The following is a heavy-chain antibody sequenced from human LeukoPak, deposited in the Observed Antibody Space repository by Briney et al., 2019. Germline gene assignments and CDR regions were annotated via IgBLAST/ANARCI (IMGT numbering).Heavy chain of an antibody. V-gene: IGHV1-8*01. J-gene: IGHJ6*03. Sequence: EASVKVSCKASGYTFTSYDINWVRQATGQGLEWMGWMNPNSGNTGYAQKFQGRVTMTRNTSITTAYMELSSLISEDTAVYYCARVGYCSGGSCHTKPSYYYYMDVWGKGATVTVSS. CDR3: ARVGYCSGGSCHTKPSYYYYMDV. D-gene: IGHD2-15*01. CDR1: GYTFTSYD. CDR2: MNPNSGNT.